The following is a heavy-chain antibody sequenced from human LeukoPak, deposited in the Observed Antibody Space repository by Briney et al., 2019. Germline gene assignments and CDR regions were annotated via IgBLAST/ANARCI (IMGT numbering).Heavy chain of an antibody. J-gene: IGHJ4*02. CDR2: IYYSGST. CDR1: GGSISSYY. V-gene: IGHV4-59*12. Sequence: SETLSLTCTVSGGSISSYYWSWIRQPPGKGLEWIGYIYYSGSTNYNPSLKSRVTISVDTSKNQFSLKLSSVTAADTAVYYCARGFSYGSGSYYDYWGQGTLVTVSS. CDR3: ARGFSYGSGSYYDY. D-gene: IGHD3-10*01.